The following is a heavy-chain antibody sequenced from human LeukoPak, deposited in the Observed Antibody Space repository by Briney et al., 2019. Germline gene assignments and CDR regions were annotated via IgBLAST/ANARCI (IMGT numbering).Heavy chain of an antibody. Sequence: SETLSLTCAVSGYSISSGYYWGWIRQPPGKGLEWIGSIYHSGSTYYNPSFKSRVTISVDTSKNQFSLKLSSVTAAHTAVYYCARISSLAGSSNYWGQGTLVTVSS. J-gene: IGHJ4*02. D-gene: IGHD3-10*01. V-gene: IGHV4-38-2*01. CDR2: IYHSGST. CDR3: ARISSLAGSSNY. CDR1: GYSISSGYY.